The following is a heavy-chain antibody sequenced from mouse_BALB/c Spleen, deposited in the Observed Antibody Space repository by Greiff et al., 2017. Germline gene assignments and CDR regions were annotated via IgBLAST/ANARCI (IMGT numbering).Heavy chain of an antibody. D-gene: IGHD2-14*01. V-gene: IGHV5-4*02. J-gene: IGHJ3*01. Sequence: EVKVEESGGGLVKPGGSLKLSCAASGFTFSDYYMYWVRQTPEKRLEWVATISDGGSYTYYPDSVKGRFTISRDNAKNNLYLQMSSLKSEDTAMYYCAREKASYYRYDIFAYWGQGTLVTVSA. CDR1: GFTFSDYY. CDR2: ISDGGSYT. CDR3: AREKASYYRYDIFAY.